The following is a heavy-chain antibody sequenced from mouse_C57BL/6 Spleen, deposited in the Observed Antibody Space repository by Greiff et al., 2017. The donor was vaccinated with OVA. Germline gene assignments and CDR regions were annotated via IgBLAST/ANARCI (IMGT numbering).Heavy chain of an antibody. V-gene: IGHV14-2*01. CDR2: IDPEDGET. Sequence: VHVKQSGAELVKPGASVKLSCTASGFNIKDYYMHWVKQRTEQGLEWIGRIDPEDGETKYAPKFQGKATITADTSSNTAYLQLSSLTSEDTAVYYCARSRYGSSWYFDVWGTGTTVTVSS. CDR1: GFNIKDYY. D-gene: IGHD1-1*01. CDR3: ARSRYGSSWYFDV. J-gene: IGHJ1*03.